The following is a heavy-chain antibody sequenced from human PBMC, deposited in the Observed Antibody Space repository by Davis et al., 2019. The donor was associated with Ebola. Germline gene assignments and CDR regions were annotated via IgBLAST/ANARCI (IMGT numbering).Heavy chain of an antibody. V-gene: IGHV1-69*05. CDR1: GGTFSSYA. J-gene: IGHJ6*02. CDR2: IIPIFGTA. Sequence: AASVKVSCKASGGTFSSYAIGWVRQAPGQGLEWMGGIIPIFGTANYAQKFQGRVTMTRNTSISTAYMELSSLRSEDTAVYYCARFPYYYGMDVWGQGTTVTVSS. CDR3: ARFPYYYGMDV.